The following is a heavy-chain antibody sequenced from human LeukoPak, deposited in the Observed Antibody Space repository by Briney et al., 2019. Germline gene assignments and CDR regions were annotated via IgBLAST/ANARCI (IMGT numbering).Heavy chain of an antibody. CDR3: ARGQLWSNYYYYYYMDV. D-gene: IGHD5-18*01. V-gene: IGHV1-69*13. J-gene: IGHJ6*03. Sequence: ASVKVSCKASGYTFSSFYLHWVRQAPGQGLEWMGGIIPIFGTANYAQKFQGRVTITADESTSTAYMELSSLRSEDTAVYYCARGQLWSNYYYYYYMDVWGKGTTVTISS. CDR2: IIPIFGTA. CDR1: GYTFSSFY.